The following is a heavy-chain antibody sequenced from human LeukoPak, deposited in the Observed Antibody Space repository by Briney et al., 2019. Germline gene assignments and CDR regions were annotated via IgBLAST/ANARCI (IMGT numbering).Heavy chain of an antibody. V-gene: IGHV3-30*04. CDR3: ARDPTPGHPDYFDL. D-gene: IGHD4-23*01. J-gene: IGHJ4*02. CDR2: IAHDHSQI. Sequence: PGGSLRLSCAASGFAYNNYVIHWIRQAPGKGLEWVAVIAHDHSQIYYADSVQGRFTISRDNSMNMLYLQMNSLRVEDTAVYFCARDPTPGHPDYFDLWGQGTLVTVSS. CDR1: GFAYNNYV.